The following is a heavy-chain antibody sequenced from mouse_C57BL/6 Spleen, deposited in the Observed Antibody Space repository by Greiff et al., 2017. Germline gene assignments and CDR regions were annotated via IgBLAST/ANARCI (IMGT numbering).Heavy chain of an antibody. CDR3: ARKGATVVVRYFDV. D-gene: IGHD1-1*01. CDR2: INPNNGGT. J-gene: IGHJ1*03. V-gene: IGHV1-26*01. Sequence: VQLQQSGPELVKPGASVKISCKASGYTFTDYYMNWVKQSHGKSLEWIGDINPNNGGTSYNQKFKGKATLTVDKSSSTAYMELRSLTSEDSAVYYCARKGATVVVRYFDVWGTGTTVTVSS. CDR1: GYTFTDYY.